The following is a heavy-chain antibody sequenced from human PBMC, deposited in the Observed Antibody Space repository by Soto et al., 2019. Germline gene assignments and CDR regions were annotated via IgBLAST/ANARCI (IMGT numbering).Heavy chain of an antibody. Sequence: SETLSLTCTVSGGSISSYYWSWIRQPPGKGLEWIGYIYYSGSTNYNPSLKSRVAISVDTSKNQFSLKLSSVTAADTAVYYCARVRFLEWYFDYWGQGTLVTVSS. V-gene: IGHV4-59*01. CDR3: ARVRFLEWYFDY. CDR1: GGSISSYY. D-gene: IGHD3-3*01. J-gene: IGHJ4*02. CDR2: IYYSGST.